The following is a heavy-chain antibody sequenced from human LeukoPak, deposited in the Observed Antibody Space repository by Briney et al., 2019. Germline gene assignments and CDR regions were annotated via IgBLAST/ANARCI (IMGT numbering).Heavy chain of an antibody. CDR3: ARDYEVAAGTGGIDH. V-gene: IGHV3-53*01. CDR2: IYSGGST. J-gene: IGHJ4*02. Sequence: GGSLRLSCAASGFTVSSYYMSWVRQAPGKGLEGVSVIYSGGSTYYADSVKGRFTISRDNSKNTLYLQMNSLRAEDTAVYYCARDYEVAAGTGGIDHWGQGTLVTVSS. CDR1: GFTVSSYY. D-gene: IGHD6-13*01.